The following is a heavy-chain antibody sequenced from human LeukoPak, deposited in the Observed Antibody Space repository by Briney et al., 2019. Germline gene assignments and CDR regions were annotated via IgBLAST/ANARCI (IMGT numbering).Heavy chain of an antibody. CDR3: ANLRGYIYQVGGAFDI. J-gene: IGHJ3*02. Sequence: PGRLLRLSCANTGFTCSSYGKHRARRAPGKELERVAVISYDGSNKYYADSVKGRFTISRDNSKNTLYLQMNSLRAEDTAVYYCANLRGYIYQVGGAFDIWGQGTMVTVSS. D-gene: IGHD5-18*01. V-gene: IGHV3-30*18. CDR2: ISYDGSNK. CDR1: GFTCSSYG.